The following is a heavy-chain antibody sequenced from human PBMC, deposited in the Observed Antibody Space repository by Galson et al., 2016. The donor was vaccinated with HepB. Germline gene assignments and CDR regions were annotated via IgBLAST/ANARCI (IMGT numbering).Heavy chain of an antibody. V-gene: IGHV3-15*01. CDR2: IKSRVDGGTS. CDR1: GFTFNSAW. Sequence: SLRLSCAGSGFTFNSAWMSWVRQAPGRGLEWVGRIKSRVDGGTSDFAAPVKGRFALSRDDSKNMVYLHMNNLRTEDTAVFYCTTRTVAGRDYWGQGTLVTVSS. J-gene: IGHJ4*02. D-gene: IGHD6-19*01. CDR3: TTRTVAGRDY.